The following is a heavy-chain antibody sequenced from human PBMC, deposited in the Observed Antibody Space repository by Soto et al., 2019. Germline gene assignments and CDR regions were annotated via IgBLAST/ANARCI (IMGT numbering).Heavy chain of an antibody. J-gene: IGHJ5*02. Sequence: EVQLLESGGHVVRPGGSLRLSCAASGFAFSSYAMGWVRQAPGKGLEWVAGVSRDGTYTFYADSVRGRFSISRDNSRDTVDLYMNALRGDDTAVYFCVKYTVTEDLGESWGQGTLVSVSS. CDR2: VSRDGTYT. CDR1: GFAFSSYA. D-gene: IGHD3-16*01. CDR3: VKYTVTEDLGES. V-gene: IGHV3-23*01.